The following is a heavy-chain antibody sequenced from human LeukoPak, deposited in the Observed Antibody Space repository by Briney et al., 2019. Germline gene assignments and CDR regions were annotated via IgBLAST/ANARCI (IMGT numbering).Heavy chain of an antibody. V-gene: IGHV4-39*07. J-gene: IGHJ3*02. CDR1: GGSVSSSNYY. D-gene: IGHD3-10*01. CDR3: AREDSRGSSRGYDAFDI. CDR2: IYYSGST. Sequence: SETLSLTCTVSGGSVSSSNYYWGWIRQPPGKGLEWIGIIYYSGSTYYNPSLKSRVTISVDKSKNQFSLKLSSVTAADTAVYYCAREDSRGSSRGYDAFDIWGQGTMVTVSS.